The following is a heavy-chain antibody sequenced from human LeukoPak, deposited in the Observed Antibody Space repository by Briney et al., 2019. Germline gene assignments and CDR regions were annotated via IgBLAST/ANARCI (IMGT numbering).Heavy chain of an antibody. Sequence: GGSLRLSCAASGFTFSSYGMHWVRQAPGKGLEWVAVMWYDGSNKYYADSVKGRFTISRDNSKNTLYLQMNSLRAEDTAVYYCARDQLVAYFDYWGQGTLVTVSS. J-gene: IGHJ4*02. V-gene: IGHV3-33*01. D-gene: IGHD2-15*01. CDR3: ARDQLVAYFDY. CDR2: MWYDGSNK. CDR1: GFTFSSYG.